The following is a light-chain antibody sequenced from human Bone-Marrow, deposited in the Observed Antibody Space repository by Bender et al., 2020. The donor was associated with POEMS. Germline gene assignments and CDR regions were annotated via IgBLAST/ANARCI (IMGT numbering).Light chain of an antibody. CDR2: QDT. Sequence: SYEVTQPPSVSVSPGQTASITCSGDDLGDKYVAWYQQKPGQSPVLVIYQDTKRPSGIPERFSGSNSGNKATLTISGTQAMDEADYYCQAWDTYSVIFGGGTKLTVL. V-gene: IGLV3-1*01. CDR1: DLGDKY. CDR3: QAWDTYSVI. J-gene: IGLJ2*01.